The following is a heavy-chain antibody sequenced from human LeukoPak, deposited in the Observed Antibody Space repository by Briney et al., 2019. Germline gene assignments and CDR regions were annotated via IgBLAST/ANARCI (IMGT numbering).Heavy chain of an antibody. CDR3: AREKASITMVRGVGPGDY. D-gene: IGHD3-10*01. Sequence: ASVKVSCKASGYTFTSYGISWVRQAPGPGLEWMGWISAYNGNTNYAQKLQGRVTMTTDTSTSTAYMELRSLRSDDTAVYYCAREKASITMVRGVGPGDYWGQGTLVTVSS. J-gene: IGHJ4*02. CDR2: ISAYNGNT. V-gene: IGHV1-18*01. CDR1: GYTFTSYG.